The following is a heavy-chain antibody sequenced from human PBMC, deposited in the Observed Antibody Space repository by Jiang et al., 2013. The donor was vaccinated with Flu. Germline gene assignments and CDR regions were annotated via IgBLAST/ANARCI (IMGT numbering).Heavy chain of an antibody. CDR2: ISAYNANT. V-gene: IGHV1-18*04. J-gene: IGHJ4*02. CDR1: GYSFTSYG. Sequence: GAEVKKPGASVKVSCKASGYSFTSYGISWVRQAPGQGLEWMGWISAYNANTNYAQKLQGRVTMTTDTSTSTAYMELRSLRSDDTAVYYCARGGSNRSFYTAMVGFDYWGQGTLVTVSS. D-gene: IGHD5-18*01. CDR3: ARGGSNRSFYTAMVGFDY.